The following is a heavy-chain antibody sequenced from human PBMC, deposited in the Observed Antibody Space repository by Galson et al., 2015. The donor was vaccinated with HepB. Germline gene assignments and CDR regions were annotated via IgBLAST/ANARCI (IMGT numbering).Heavy chain of an antibody. CDR3: AKGYGLFDS. Sequence: SLRLSCAASGFTFSSYTMSWVRQTPAMGLQWLSGISGDGGSSFYADSVKGRFTISKDNSKDTVYLQINSARDEDTAVYYCAKGYGLFDSWGQGILVTVSS. V-gene: IGHV3-23*01. CDR2: ISGDGGSS. J-gene: IGHJ5*01. D-gene: IGHD3-16*01. CDR1: GFTFSSYT.